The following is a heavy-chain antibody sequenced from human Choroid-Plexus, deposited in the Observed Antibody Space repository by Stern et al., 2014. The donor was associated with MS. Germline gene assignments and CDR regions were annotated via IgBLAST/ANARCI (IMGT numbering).Heavy chain of an antibody. V-gene: IGHV3-30*18. CDR2: VSYDGSNK. J-gene: IGHJ5*02. CDR3: AKDRQYLTYFFDH. Sequence: VQLVESGGGVVQPGRPLRLSCVASGFTFGSCAMHWVRQAPGKGLEWVAGVSYDGSNKYYADPVKGRLTISRDNSQNTLYMQMSSLRPEDTAVYYCAKDRQYLTYFFDHWGQGSLVTVSS. CDR1: GFTFGSCA. D-gene: IGHD2/OR15-2a*01.